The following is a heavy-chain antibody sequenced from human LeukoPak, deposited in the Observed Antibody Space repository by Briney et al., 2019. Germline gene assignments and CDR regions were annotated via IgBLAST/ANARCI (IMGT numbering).Heavy chain of an antibody. Sequence: ASVKVSCKASGHTFTSYGISWVRQAPGQGLEWMGWINPNSGGTNYAQKFQGRVTMTRDTSISTAYMELSRLRSDDTAVYYCAREPHSSGWYPIDYWGQGTLVTVSS. CDR1: GHTFTSYG. D-gene: IGHD6-19*01. J-gene: IGHJ4*02. V-gene: IGHV1-2*02. CDR3: AREPHSSGWYPIDY. CDR2: INPNSGGT.